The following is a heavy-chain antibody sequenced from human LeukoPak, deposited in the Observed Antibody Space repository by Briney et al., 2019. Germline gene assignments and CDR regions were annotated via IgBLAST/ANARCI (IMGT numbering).Heavy chain of an antibody. V-gene: IGHV3-33*01. D-gene: IGHD4-23*01. CDR3: ARRDGDNDRGFEY. CDR2: IWYDGGKK. J-gene: IGHJ4*02. Sequence: GGSLRLSCAASGFIFSDYGMHWVRQAPGKGLEWVAAIWYDGGKKFYADSMKGRFTISRDNSKNTLYLQMNSLRAEDTAVYYCARRDGDNDRGFEYWGQGTLVIVSS. CDR1: GFIFSDYG.